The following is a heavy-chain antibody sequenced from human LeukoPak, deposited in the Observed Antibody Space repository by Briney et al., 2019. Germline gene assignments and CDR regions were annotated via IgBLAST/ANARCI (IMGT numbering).Heavy chain of an antibody. D-gene: IGHD6-6*01. CDR2: ISYDGSNK. V-gene: IGHV3-30*18. CDR3: AKDIRYSSSSVDYFDY. Sequence: GGSLRLSCAASGFTFSSYGMHWVRQAPGKGLEGVAVISYDGSNKYYADSVKGRFTISRDNSKNTLYLQMNSLRAEDTAVYYCAKDIRYSSSSVDYFDYWGQGTLVTVSS. CDR1: GFTFSSYG. J-gene: IGHJ4*02.